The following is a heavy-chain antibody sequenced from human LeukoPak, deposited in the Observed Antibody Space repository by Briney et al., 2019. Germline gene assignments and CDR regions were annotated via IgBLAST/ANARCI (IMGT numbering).Heavy chain of an antibody. V-gene: IGHV4-59*01. CDR2: LFYSGHT. J-gene: IGHJ1*01. CDR3: GRVRTGNTGSPEYFED. Sequence: PSETLSLTCSVSGGSISSYYWSWIRQPPGKGLDWIGYLFYSGHTNSNPSLKSRVTILADTSKNQFSLRLNSVTAADTAVYFCGRVRTGNTGSPEYFEDWGQGTLVTVSS. CDR1: GGSISSYY. D-gene: IGHD5-12*01.